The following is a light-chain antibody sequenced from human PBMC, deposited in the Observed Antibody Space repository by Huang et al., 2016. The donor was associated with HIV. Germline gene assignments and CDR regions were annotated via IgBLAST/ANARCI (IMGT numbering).Light chain of an antibody. CDR2: WAS. V-gene: IGKV4-1*01. CDR3: QQYASSPRT. CDR1: QSLSSSSNNKNS. Sequence: DIVMTQSPDSLAVSLGERATINCKSSQSLSSSSNNKNSLAWYQHKPGQPPKLLIYWASTRESGVPDRVSGSGSGTDFTLTIRNLQAEDVAVYFCQQYASSPRTFGGGTKVEIK. J-gene: IGKJ4*01.